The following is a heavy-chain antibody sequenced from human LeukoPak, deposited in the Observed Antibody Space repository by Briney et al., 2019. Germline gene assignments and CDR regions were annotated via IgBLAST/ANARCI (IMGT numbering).Heavy chain of an antibody. CDR2: IHYTGST. CDR3: AREEASAGDY. J-gene: IGHJ4*02. V-gene: IGHV4-39*01. D-gene: IGHD6-13*01. Sequence: PSETLSLTCTVSGGSITSSSHFWAWIRQPPGKGLAWIASIHYTGSTFYSPSLQSRVTISVDTAKNQFSLNLRSVTATDTAVYYCAREEASAGDYWGQGTLVTVSS. CDR1: GGSITSSSHF.